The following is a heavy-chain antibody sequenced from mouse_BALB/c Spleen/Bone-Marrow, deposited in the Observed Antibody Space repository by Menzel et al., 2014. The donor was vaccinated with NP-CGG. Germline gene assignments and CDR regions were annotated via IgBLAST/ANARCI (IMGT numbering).Heavy chain of an antibody. D-gene: IGHD2-3*01. CDR3: ARSDGAMDY. V-gene: IGHV5-17*02. CDR2: ISTGSSTI. CDR1: GFTFSSFG. J-gene: IGHJ4*01. Sequence: EVKLMESGGGLVQPGGSRKLSCAASGFTFSSFGMHWVRQAPEKGLEWVAYISTGSSTIYYADTVEGRFTISRDNPKNTLFLQMTSLRSEDTAMYYCARSDGAMDYWGQGTSVTVSS.